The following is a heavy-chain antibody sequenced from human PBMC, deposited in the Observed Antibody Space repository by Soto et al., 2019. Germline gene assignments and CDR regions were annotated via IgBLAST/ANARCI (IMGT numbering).Heavy chain of an antibody. V-gene: IGHV1-69*01. D-gene: IGHD6-6*01. CDR2: IIPIFGTA. J-gene: IGHJ4*02. CDR3: ARDPEAYSSSSGAFDY. Sequence: QVQLVQSGAEVKQPGSSVKVSCKASGGTFSSYAISWVRQAPGQGLEWMGGIIPIFGTANYAQKFQGRVTITADESTSTAYMELSSLRSEDTAVYYCARDPEAYSSSSGAFDYWGQGTLVTVSS. CDR1: GGTFSSYA.